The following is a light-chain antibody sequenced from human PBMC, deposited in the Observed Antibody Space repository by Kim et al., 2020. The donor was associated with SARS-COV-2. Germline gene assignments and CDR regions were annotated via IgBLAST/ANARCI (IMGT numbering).Light chain of an antibody. CDR1: VLAKKY. CDR2: KDG. V-gene: IGLV3-27*01. CDR3: YTAADNNLV. Sequence: SGSPGQTSGITCSRDVLAKKYARWFQQKPGQTPVLVIYKDGERPSGIPERCSGSSSGTTVTLTISGAQVEEEADYYCYTAADNNLVFGGGTQLTVL. J-gene: IGLJ2*01.